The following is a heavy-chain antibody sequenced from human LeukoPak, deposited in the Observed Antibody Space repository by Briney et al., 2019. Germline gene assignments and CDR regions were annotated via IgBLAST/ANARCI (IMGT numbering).Heavy chain of an antibody. D-gene: IGHD2-15*01. V-gene: IGHV3-30*02. CDR1: GFTFSRYD. CDR2: IQYDGSNK. Sequence: PGGSLRLSCAASGFTFSRYDMHWVRQAPGKGLEWVASIQYDGSNKYYADSVKGRFTISRDNSKNTLYLQMNSLRAEDTALYYCAKNKRTATNYYYYIDVWGKGTTVTISS. J-gene: IGHJ6*03. CDR3: AKNKRTATNYYYYIDV.